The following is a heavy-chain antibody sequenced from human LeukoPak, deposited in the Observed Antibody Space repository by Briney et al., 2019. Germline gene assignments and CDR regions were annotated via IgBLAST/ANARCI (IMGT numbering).Heavy chain of an antibody. CDR3: AKLMGVIVGATQATLRSYYFDY. CDR2: ISYDGSNK. J-gene: IGHJ4*02. Sequence: PGGSLRLSCAASGFTFSSYGMHWVRQAPGKGLEWVAVISYDGSNKYYADSVKGRFTISRDNSKNTLYLQMNSLRAEDTAVYYCAKLMGVIVGATQATLRSYYFDYWGQGTLVTVSS. V-gene: IGHV3-30*18. D-gene: IGHD1-26*01. CDR1: GFTFSSYG.